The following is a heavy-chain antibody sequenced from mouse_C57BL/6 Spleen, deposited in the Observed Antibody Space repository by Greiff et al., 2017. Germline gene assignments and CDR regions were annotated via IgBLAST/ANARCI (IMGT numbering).Heavy chain of an antibody. CDR1: GFTFSSYG. Sequence: VQLKESGGDLVKPGGSLTLSCAASGFTFSSYGMSWVRQTPDKRLEWVATLSSGGSYTYYPDSVKGRFTFSRYNDKNTLYLQRSSMKSEDTAMYYCARFLYNNYSYYFDYWGQGTTLTVSS. D-gene: IGHD2-5*01. V-gene: IGHV5-6*01. CDR3: ARFLYNNYSYYFDY. CDR2: LSSGGSYT. J-gene: IGHJ2*01.